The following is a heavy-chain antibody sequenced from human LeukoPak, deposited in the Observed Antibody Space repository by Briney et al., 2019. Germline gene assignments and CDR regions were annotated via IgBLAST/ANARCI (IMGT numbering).Heavy chain of an antibody. Sequence: GGSLRLSCAASGFTFSSYSMNWVRQAPGKGLEWVSSISSSGSYIYYADSVKGRFTISRDNAKNSLYLQMNSLRAEDTAAYYCARGPDILTGAEFNYWGQGTLVTVSS. CDR2: ISSSGSYI. V-gene: IGHV3-21*01. J-gene: IGHJ4*02. D-gene: IGHD3-9*01. CDR1: GFTFSSYS. CDR3: ARGPDILTGAEFNY.